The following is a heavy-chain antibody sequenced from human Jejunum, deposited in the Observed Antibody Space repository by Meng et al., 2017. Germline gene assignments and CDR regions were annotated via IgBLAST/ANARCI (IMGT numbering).Heavy chain of an antibody. CDR3: ARAVRIDSSGEHLYYFDY. Sequence: SETLSLTCTVSGGSISSGIYYWSWIRQPAGKGLEWIGRIYTSGSTNYNPSLKSRVSISIDTSKNQFSLKVNSVTAADTAMYYCARAVRIDSSGEHLYYFDYWGQGSLVTVSS. J-gene: IGHJ4*02. CDR2: IYTSGST. V-gene: IGHV4-61*02. CDR1: GGSISSGIYY. D-gene: IGHD3-22*01.